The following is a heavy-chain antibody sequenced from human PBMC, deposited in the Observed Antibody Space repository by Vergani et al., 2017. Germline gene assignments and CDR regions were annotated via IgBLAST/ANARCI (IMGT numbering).Heavy chain of an antibody. Sequence: EVQLVESGGGLVQPGGSLRLSCAASGFTFSSYWMSWVRQAPGKGLEWVANIKQDGSEKYYVDSVKGRFTISRDNAKNSLYLQMNSLRAEDTAVYYCARDIAVVPAAIPDGDYYYYMDVWGKGTTVTVSS. J-gene: IGHJ6*03. CDR2: IKQDGSEK. CDR1: GFTFSSYW. D-gene: IGHD2-2*02. CDR3: ARDIAVVPAAIPDGDYYYYMDV. V-gene: IGHV3-7*03.